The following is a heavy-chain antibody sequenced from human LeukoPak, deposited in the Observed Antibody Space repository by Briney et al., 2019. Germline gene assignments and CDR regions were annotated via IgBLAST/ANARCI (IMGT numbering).Heavy chain of an antibody. CDR1: GYTFTSYY. D-gene: IGHD3-22*01. CDR2: INPSGGGT. J-gene: IGHJ4*02. Sequence: ASVKVSCKASGYTFTSYYMHWVRQAPGQGREWMGIINPSGGGTSYAQKFQGRVTMTRDTSTNTVYMELSSLRSEDTAVYYCARGAGSSGYKYWGQGSLVTVSS. CDR3: ARGAGSSGYKY. V-gene: IGHV1-46*01.